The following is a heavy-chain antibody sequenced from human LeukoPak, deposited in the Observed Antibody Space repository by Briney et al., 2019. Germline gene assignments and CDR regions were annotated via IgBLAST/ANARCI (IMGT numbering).Heavy chain of an antibody. CDR2: IRYDGSNK. D-gene: IGHD4-17*01. CDR3: AKHATVTTAPDAFDI. V-gene: IGHV3-30*02. J-gene: IGHJ3*02. Sequence: VGSLRLSCGASGFTFSSYGMHWVRQAPGKGLEWVAFIRYDGSNKYYADSVKGRFTISRDNSKNTLYLQMNSLRAEDTAVYYCAKHATVTTAPDAFDIWGQGTMVTVSS. CDR1: GFTFSSYG.